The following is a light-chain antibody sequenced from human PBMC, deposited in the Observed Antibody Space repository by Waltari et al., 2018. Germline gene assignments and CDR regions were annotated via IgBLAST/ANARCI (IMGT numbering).Light chain of an antibody. CDR3: SLYTSSRTLV. CDR2: EVS. CDR1: SSDVGSYNG. J-gene: IGLJ2*01. Sequence: QSALTQPPSVSGSPGQSVTISCTGNSSDVGSYNGVSWYQQPPGTAPKLMIYEVSNRPSGVPDRFSGSKSGNTASLTISGLQAEDEADYYCSLYTSSRTLVFGGGTKLTVL. V-gene: IGLV2-18*01.